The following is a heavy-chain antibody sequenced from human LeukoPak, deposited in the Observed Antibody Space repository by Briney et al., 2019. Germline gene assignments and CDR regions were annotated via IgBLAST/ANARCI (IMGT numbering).Heavy chain of an antibody. J-gene: IGHJ5*02. Sequence: ASVKVSCTVSGYTLTELSMHWVRQAPGKGLEWMGGFDPEDGETIYAQKFQGRVTMTEDTSTDTAYMELSSLRSEDTAVYYCATGRKRRYYGDYNWFDPWGQGTLVTVSS. CDR2: FDPEDGET. CDR1: GYTLTELS. D-gene: IGHD4-17*01. V-gene: IGHV1-24*01. CDR3: ATGRKRRYYGDYNWFDP.